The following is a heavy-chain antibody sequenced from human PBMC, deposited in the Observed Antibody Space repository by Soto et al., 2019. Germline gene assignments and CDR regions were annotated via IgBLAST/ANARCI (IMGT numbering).Heavy chain of an antibody. CDR3: ARRGYSSSWYYYYYYGMDV. D-gene: IGHD6-13*01. V-gene: IGHV1-8*02. CDR2: MNPNSGNT. J-gene: IGHJ6*02. Sequence: ASVKVSCKASGYTFTSYDMHWVRQAPGQGLEWMGIMNPNSGNTGYAQKFQGRVTMTRNTSIGTAYMELSSLRSEDTAVYYCARRGYSSSWYYYYYYGMDVWGQGTTVTVSS. CDR1: GYTFTSYD.